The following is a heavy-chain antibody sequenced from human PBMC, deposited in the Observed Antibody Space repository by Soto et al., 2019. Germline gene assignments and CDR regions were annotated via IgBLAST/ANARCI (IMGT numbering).Heavy chain of an antibody. CDR2: MNRNSGNT. V-gene: IGHV1-8*01. CDR1: GDTLTNYD. J-gene: IGHJ6*02. CDR3: ARGRNGMDI. Sequence: QVQLVQSGAEVKKPGASVKVSCKASGDTLTNYDIKWVGQATGQGLEWMGWMNRNSGNTGYAQKFQGRVTMTRNTSISTAYMELSSLRSEDTAVYYCARGRNGMDIWGQGTTVTVSS.